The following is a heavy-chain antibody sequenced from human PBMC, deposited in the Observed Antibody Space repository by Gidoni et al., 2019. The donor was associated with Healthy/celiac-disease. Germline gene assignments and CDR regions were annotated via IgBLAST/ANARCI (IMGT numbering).Heavy chain of an antibody. Sequence: EVQLVESGGGLVQPGGYLRPSCAASGFTFSSYAMSWVRQAPGKGLEWVSAISGSGGSTYYADSVKGRFTISRDNSKNTLYLQMNSLRAEDTAVYYCAKDMRPDYGGNGGDYWGQGTLVTVSS. CDR2: ISGSGGST. CDR3: AKDMRPDYGGNGGDY. V-gene: IGHV3-23*04. D-gene: IGHD4-17*01. CDR1: GFTFSSYA. J-gene: IGHJ4*02.